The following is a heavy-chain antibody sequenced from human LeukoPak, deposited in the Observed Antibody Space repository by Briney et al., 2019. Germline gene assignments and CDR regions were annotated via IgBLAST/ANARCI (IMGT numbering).Heavy chain of an antibody. J-gene: IGHJ4*02. CDR3: AKESASDSSGYYPDYFDY. V-gene: IGHV3-30*18. CDR1: GFTFSSYG. Sequence: SGGSLRLSCAASGFTFSSYGMHWVRQAPGKGLEWVAVISYDGSNKYYADSVKGRFTISRDNSKNTLYLQMNSLRAEDTAVYYCAKESASDSSGYYPDYFDYWGQGTLVTVSS. D-gene: IGHD3-22*01. CDR2: ISYDGSNK.